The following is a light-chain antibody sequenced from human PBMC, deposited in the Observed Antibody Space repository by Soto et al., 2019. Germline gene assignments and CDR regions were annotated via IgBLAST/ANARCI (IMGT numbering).Light chain of an antibody. J-gene: IGLJ3*02. CDR1: SGSVTTTHW. Sequence: QAVVTQEPSLTVSPGGTVTLTCGSSSGSVTTTHWPYWVQQRPGQAPKTLIYDTTNRRSWTPARFSGSLLGGKAALTLSGAQPEDEAVYYCFITPTFGWVFVGGTKLTVL. CDR3: FITPTFGWV. CDR2: DTT. V-gene: IGLV7-46*01.